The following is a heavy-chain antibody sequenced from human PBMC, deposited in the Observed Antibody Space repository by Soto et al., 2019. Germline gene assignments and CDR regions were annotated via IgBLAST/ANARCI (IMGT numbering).Heavy chain of an antibody. CDR2: IKSKTDGGTT. V-gene: IGHV3-15*01. D-gene: IGHD2-21*02. J-gene: IGHJ3*02. Sequence: GGSLRLSCAASGFTFSNAWMSWVRQAPGKGLEWVGRIKSKTDGGTTDYAAPVKGRFTISRDDSKNTLYLQMNSLKTEDTAVYYCTTDTLCGGDCYDAFDIWGQGTMVTVSS. CDR1: GFTFSNAW. CDR3: TTDTLCGGDCYDAFDI.